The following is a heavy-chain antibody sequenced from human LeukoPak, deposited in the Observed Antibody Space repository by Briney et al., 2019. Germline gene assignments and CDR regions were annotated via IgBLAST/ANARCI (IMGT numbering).Heavy chain of an antibody. CDR3: ARGAGTGIDY. CDR2: ISYDGSNK. D-gene: IGHD6-13*01. Sequence: PGGSLRLSCAASGFTFSSYAMHWVRQAPGKGLEWVAVISYDGSNKYYADSVKGRFTISRDNSKNTLYLQMNSLRAEDTAVYYCARGAGTGIDYWGQGTLVTVSS. V-gene: IGHV3-30*04. J-gene: IGHJ4*02. CDR1: GFTFSSYA.